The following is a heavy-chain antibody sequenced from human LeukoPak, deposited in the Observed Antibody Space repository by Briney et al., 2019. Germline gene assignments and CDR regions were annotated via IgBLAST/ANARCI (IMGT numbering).Heavy chain of an antibody. CDR3: ARDWVGANAFDY. J-gene: IGHJ4*02. Sequence: GASVKVSCKASGYTFTGYYMHWVRQAPGQGLEWMGWINPNSGGTNYAQKFQGRVTMTRDTSISTVYMELSRLRSDDTAVYYCARDWVGANAFDYWGQGTLVTVSS. CDR2: INPNSGGT. CDR1: GYTFTGYY. D-gene: IGHD1-26*01. V-gene: IGHV1-2*02.